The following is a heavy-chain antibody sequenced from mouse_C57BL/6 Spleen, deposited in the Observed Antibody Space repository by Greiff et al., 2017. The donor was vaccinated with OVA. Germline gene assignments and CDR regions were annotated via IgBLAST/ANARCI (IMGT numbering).Heavy chain of an antibody. CDR1: GYSITSGYY. V-gene: IGHV3-6*01. D-gene: IGHD3-2*02. J-gene: IGHJ2*01. CDR2: ISYDGSN. CDR3: ARDRGGAQATLDY. Sequence: EVKLMESGPGLVKPSQSLSLTCSVTGYSITSGYYWNWIRQFPGNKLEWMGYISYDGSNNYNPSLKNRISITRDTSKNQFFLKLNSVTTEDTATYYCARDRGGAQATLDYWGQGTTLTVSS.